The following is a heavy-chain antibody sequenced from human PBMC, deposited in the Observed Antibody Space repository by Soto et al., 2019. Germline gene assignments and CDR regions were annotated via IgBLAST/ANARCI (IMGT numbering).Heavy chain of an antibody. CDR3: AKDHRIWGRLVEYMDV. J-gene: IGHJ6*02. Sequence: PGGSLRLSCAASGFTFSSYALGWVRQASGRGLECVSAISGSGVSTFYADSVKGRFTTSRDTSKNTLYLQMNTLTAEDTAVYYCAKDHRIWGRLVEYMDVWGQGTTVTVSS. D-gene: IGHD3-10*01. CDR1: GFTFSSYA. V-gene: IGHV3-23*01. CDR2: ISGSGVST.